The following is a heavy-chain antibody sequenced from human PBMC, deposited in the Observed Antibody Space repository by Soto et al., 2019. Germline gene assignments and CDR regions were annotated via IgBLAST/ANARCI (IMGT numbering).Heavy chain of an antibody. CDR2: IIPILGIA. CDR3: ARSAVTGGGFDP. J-gene: IGHJ5*02. CDR1: GGTFSSYT. V-gene: IGHV1-69*02. D-gene: IGHD2-8*02. Sequence: SVKVSCKASGGTFSSYTISWVRQPPVQGLEWMGRIIPILGIANYAQKFQGRVTITADKSTSIAYMELSSLRSEDTAVYYGARSAVTGGGFDPWGQGPLDTLSP.